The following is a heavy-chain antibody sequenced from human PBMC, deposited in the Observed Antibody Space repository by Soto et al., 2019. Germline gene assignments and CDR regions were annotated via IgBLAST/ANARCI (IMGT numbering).Heavy chain of an antibody. V-gene: IGHV5-51*01. Sequence: GESLKISCKGSGYRFTNYWIGWVRQMPGKGLEWMGIIYPGDSDTRYSPSFQGQVTISADKSINTAYLQWSSLKASDTAMYYCASSQAAAGIFFDYWGQGTLVTVSS. CDR3: ASSQAAAGIFFDY. CDR2: IYPGDSDT. J-gene: IGHJ4*02. D-gene: IGHD6-13*01. CDR1: GYRFTNYW.